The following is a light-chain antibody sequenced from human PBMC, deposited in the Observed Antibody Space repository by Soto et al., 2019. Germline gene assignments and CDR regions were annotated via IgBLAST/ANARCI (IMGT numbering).Light chain of an antibody. CDR3: QQYGSSPPYT. V-gene: IGKV3-20*01. CDR2: GAS. CDR1: QSVSSRY. J-gene: IGKJ2*01. Sequence: EIVLTQSPGTLSLSPGERATLSCRASQSVSSRYLAWYQQKPGQAPRLLIYGASTRATGIPDRFSGSGSVTDFTLTISRLEPEYFAVYSCQQYGSSPPYTFGQGTKLDIK.